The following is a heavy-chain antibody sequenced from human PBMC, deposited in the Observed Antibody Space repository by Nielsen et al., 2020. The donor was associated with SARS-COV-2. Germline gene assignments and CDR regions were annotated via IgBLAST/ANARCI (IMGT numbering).Heavy chain of an antibody. V-gene: IGHV3-15*01. D-gene: IGHD6-6*01. CDR1: GFTFSSYA. Sequence: GGSLRLSCAASGFTFSSYAMSWVRQAPGKGPEWVGRIKRETDGWSTDYAAPVKGRFTISRDDLRNTLYLQMNSLKTEDTALYYCTTRITTRPDYWCQGTLVTVSS. CDR3: TTRITTRPDY. CDR2: IKRETDGWST. J-gene: IGHJ4*02.